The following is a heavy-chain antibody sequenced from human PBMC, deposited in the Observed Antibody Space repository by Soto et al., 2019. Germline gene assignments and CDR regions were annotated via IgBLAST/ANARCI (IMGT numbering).Heavy chain of an antibody. V-gene: IGHV4-59*01. Sequence: SETLSLTCTVSGGSISSYYWSWIRQPPGKGLEWIGYIYYSGSTNYNPSLKSRVTISVDTSKNQFSLKLSSVTAADMAVYYCAREYYYDSSGYSLFDYWGQGTLVTVS. CDR1: GGSISSYY. J-gene: IGHJ4*02. D-gene: IGHD3-22*01. CDR2: IYYSGST. CDR3: AREYYYDSSGYSLFDY.